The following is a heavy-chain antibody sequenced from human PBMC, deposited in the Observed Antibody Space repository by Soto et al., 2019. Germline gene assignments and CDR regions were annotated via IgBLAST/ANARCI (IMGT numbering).Heavy chain of an antibody. CDR3: AREGGGSAPAFIDAFDI. V-gene: IGHV3-33*01. CDR2: IWYDGSNK. D-gene: IGHD2-15*01. CDR1: GFTFSSYG. Sequence: GGSLRLSCAASGFTFSSYGMHWVRQAPGKGLEWVAVIWYDGSNKYYADSVKGRFTISRDNSKNTLYLQMNSLRAEDTAVYYCAREGGGSAPAFIDAFDIWGQGTMVTVSS. J-gene: IGHJ3*02.